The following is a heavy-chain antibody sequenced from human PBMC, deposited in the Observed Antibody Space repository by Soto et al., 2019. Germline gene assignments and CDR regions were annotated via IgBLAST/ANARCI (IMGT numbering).Heavy chain of an antibody. Sequence: SESLYVTCAVYGGSFSGYYWGWIRQPLGKGLEWIGEINHSGSTNYNPSLKSRVTISVDTSKNQFSLKLSSVTAADTAVYYCARGRRGVRGGKKNYYGMDVWGQGTTVT. CDR3: ARGRRGVRGGKKNYYGMDV. CDR1: GGSFSGYY. D-gene: IGHD3-10*01. V-gene: IGHV4-34*01. CDR2: INHSGST. J-gene: IGHJ6*02.